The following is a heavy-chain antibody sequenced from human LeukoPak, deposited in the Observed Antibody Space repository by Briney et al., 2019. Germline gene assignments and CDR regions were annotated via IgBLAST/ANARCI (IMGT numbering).Heavy chain of an antibody. CDR1: GFTFASSA. CDR2: IVVGSGNT. J-gene: IGHJ6*03. Sequence: SVKVSCKASGFTFASSAVQWVRQARGQRLEWIGWIVVGSGNTNYAQKFQERVTITRDMSTSTAYMELSSLRSEDTAVYYCATEKHHDFWSGSYYYYMDVWGEGTTVTVSS. CDR3: ATEKHHDFWSGSYYYYMDV. V-gene: IGHV1-58*01. D-gene: IGHD3-3*01.